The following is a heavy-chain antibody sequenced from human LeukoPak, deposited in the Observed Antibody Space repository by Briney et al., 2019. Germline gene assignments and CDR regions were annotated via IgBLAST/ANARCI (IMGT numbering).Heavy chain of an antibody. CDR2: ISGSGGST. CDR3: AKDGMVRGVIIYFDY. Sequence: GSLRLSCAASGFTFSSYAMSWVRQAPGKGLEWVSAISGSGGSTYYADSVKGRFTISRDNSKNTLYLQMNSLRAEDTAVYYCAKDGMVRGVIIYFDYWGQGTLVTVSS. CDR1: GFTFSSYA. V-gene: IGHV3-23*01. J-gene: IGHJ4*02. D-gene: IGHD3-10*01.